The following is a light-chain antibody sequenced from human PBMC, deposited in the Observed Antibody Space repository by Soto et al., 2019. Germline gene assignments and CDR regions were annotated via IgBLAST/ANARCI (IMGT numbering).Light chain of an antibody. CDR1: SGDAGGYNY. Sequence: QSVLTQPASVSGSPGQSITISCTGTSGDAGGYNYVSWYQQQSGKAPKLMIHEVSNRPSGVSNRFSGSKSGNTASLTISGLQAEDEADYYCSSYTSSRAYVFXIGTKVTVL. CDR2: EVS. CDR3: SSYTSSRAYV. V-gene: IGLV2-14*01. J-gene: IGLJ1*01.